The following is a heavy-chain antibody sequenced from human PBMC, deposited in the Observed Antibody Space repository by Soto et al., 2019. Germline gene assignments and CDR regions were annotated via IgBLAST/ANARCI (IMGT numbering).Heavy chain of an antibody. D-gene: IGHD3-16*01. V-gene: IGHV3-30*18. CDR3: AKVFWGVAGRFDY. J-gene: IGHJ4*02. CDR2: ISYDGSNK. CDR1: GFTFSSYG. Sequence: GGSLRLSCAASGFTFSSYGMHWVRQAPGKGLEWVAVISYDGSNKYYADSVKGRFTISRDNSKNTLYLQMNSLRAEDTAVYYCAKVFWGVAGRFDYWGQGTLVTVSS.